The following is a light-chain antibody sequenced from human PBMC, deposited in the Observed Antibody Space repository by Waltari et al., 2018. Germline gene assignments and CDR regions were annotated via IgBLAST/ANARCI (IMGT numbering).Light chain of an antibody. CDR2: WAS. CDR1: QSIMYSSNNKYF. V-gene: IGKV4-1*01. J-gene: IGKJ3*01. Sequence: DIVMSQSPDSLAVSLGERATINCRSSQSIMYSSNNKYFLAWYQQKPGQSPKLLIYWASTRQSGVPDRFTGSWSGTDFTLTITSVQPEDVAIYYCQQYFITPFTFGPGTKVEIK. CDR3: QQYFITPFT.